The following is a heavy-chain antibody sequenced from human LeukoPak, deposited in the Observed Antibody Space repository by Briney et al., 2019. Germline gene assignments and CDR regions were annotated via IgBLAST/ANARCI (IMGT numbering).Heavy chain of an antibody. D-gene: IGHD3-16*02. J-gene: IGHJ5*02. Sequence: PSETLSLTCTVSGGSISSYYWSWIRQPPGKGLEWIGYIYYSGSTNYNPSLKSRVTISVDTSKNQFSLKLISVTAADTAVYYCAGLGRYRRLGSWFDPWGQGTLVSVSS. CDR1: GGSISSYY. V-gene: IGHV4-59*08. CDR3: AGLGRYRRLGSWFDP. CDR2: IYYSGST.